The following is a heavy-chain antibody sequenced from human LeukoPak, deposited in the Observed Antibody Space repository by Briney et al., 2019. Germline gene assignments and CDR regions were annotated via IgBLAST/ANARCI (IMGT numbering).Heavy chain of an antibody. J-gene: IGHJ4*02. CDR2: ISSSSSYI. D-gene: IGHD3-10*01. Sequence: GGSLRLSCAVSGFSFSSYSMKWVRQAPGKGLEWVSSISSSSSYIYYADSVKGRFTISRDNAKNSLYLQMNSLRAEDTAVYYCARDPRGWFGDFDYWGQGTLVTVSS. CDR1: GFSFSSYS. CDR3: ARDPRGWFGDFDY. V-gene: IGHV3-21*01.